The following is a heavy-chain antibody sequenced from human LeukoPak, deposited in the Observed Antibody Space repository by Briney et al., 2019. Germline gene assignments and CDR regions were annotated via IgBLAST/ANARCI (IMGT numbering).Heavy chain of an antibody. CDR2: IYYSGST. J-gene: IGHJ5*02. Sequence: PSETLSLTCTVSGGSISSSSYYWGWIRQPPGKGLEWIGSIYYSGSTYYNPSLKSRVTVSVDTSKNQFSLKLSSVTAADTAVYYCARNIVATILGSEANWFDPWGQGTLVTVSS. D-gene: IGHD5-12*01. V-gene: IGHV4-39*07. CDR1: GGSISSSSYY. CDR3: ARNIVATILGSEANWFDP.